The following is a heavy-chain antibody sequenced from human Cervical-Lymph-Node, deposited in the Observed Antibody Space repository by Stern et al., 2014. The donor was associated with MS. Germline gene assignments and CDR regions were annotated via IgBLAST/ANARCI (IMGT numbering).Heavy chain of an antibody. Sequence: VLLAESGSEVKKPGASVTDSCKASGYTFTSYGISWVRQAPGQWLEWMGWISAYNGNTNYAQKLQGRVTMTTDTSTSTAYMELRSLRSDDTAVYYCARGLLGSENAFDIWGQGTMVTVSS. V-gene: IGHV1-18*01. J-gene: IGHJ3*02. D-gene: IGHD2-15*01. CDR2: ISAYNGNT. CDR1: GYTFTSYG. CDR3: ARGLLGSENAFDI.